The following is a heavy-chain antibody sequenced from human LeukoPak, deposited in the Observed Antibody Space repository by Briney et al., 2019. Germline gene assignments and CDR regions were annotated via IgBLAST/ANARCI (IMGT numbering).Heavy chain of an antibody. J-gene: IGHJ3*02. CDR3: ARDQRYCSSTSCYTRDAFDI. CDR2: IYYSGST. CDR1: GGSISSSSYY. V-gene: IGHV4-39*07. Sequence: SETLSLTCTVSGGSISSSSYYWGWIRQPPGKGLEWIGSIYYSGSTYYNPSLKSRVTISVDTSKNQFSLKLSSVTAADTAVYYCARDQRYCSSTSCYTRDAFDIWGQGTMVTVSS. D-gene: IGHD2-2*02.